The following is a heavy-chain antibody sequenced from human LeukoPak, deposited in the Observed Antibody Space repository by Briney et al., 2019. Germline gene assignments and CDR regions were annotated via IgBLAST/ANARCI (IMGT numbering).Heavy chain of an antibody. Sequence: SETLSLTCAVSGVSISSGGYSWSWIRQPPGKGLEWIGYIYHSGSTYYNPSLKSRVTISVDRSKNQFSLKLSSVTAADTAVYYCASFFLYCSSTSCYRLFDYWGQGTLVTVSS. D-gene: IGHD2-2*01. CDR1: GVSISSGGYS. CDR3: ASFFLYCSSTSCYRLFDY. CDR2: IYHSGST. J-gene: IGHJ4*02. V-gene: IGHV4-30-2*01.